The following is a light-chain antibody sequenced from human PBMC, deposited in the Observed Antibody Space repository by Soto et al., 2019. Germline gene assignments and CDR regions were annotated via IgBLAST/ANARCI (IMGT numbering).Light chain of an antibody. CDR3: QQYATSPRT. Sequence: EVVLTQSPGTLSLSPRERATLSCRASQSVSNNYLAWYQHKPGQAPRLLIYGASNRPPGIPDRFSGSGSGPDFTLTISRLEHEDFAVYYCQQYATSPRTFGQGTMVEVK. J-gene: IGKJ1*01. CDR2: GAS. CDR1: QSVSNNY. V-gene: IGKV3-20*01.